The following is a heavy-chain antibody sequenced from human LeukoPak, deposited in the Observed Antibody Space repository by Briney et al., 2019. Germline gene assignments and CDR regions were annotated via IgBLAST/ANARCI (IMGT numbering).Heavy chain of an antibody. CDR1: GFTFSSYA. CDR3: ARPPYDFWSGPFDY. D-gene: IGHD3-3*01. V-gene: IGHV3-30*04. Sequence: AGGSLRLSCAASGFTFSSYAMHWVRQAPGKGLEWVAVISYDGSNKYYADSVKGRFTISRDNSKNTLYLQMNSLRAEDTAVYYCARPPYDFWSGPFDYWGQGTLVTVSS. J-gene: IGHJ4*02. CDR2: ISYDGSNK.